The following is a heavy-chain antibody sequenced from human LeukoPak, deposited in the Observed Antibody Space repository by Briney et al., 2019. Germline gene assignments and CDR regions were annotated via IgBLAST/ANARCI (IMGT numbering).Heavy chain of an antibody. CDR1: GFTFSDYY. J-gene: IGHJ6*03. D-gene: IGHD2-8*01. Sequence: GGSLRLSCAASGFTFSDYYMSWIRQAPGKGLEWGSYISSSGSTIYYADSVKGRFTISRDNAKNSLYLQMSSLRAEDTAVYYCARDSIVRGNIGNDMDVWGKGTTVTVSS. CDR2: ISSSGSTI. CDR3: ARDSIVRGNIGNDMDV. V-gene: IGHV3-11*01.